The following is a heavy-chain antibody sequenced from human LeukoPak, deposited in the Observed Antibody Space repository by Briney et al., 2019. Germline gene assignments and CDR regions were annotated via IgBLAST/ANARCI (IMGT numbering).Heavy chain of an antibody. D-gene: IGHD1-26*01. CDR2: IYYSGST. CDR3: ARGRYSGGYRYYFDY. CDR1: GVSISSYY. V-gene: IGHV4-59*01. Sequence: SETLSLTCTVSGVSISSYYWSWIRQPPGKGLEWIGYIYYSGSTNYNPSLKSRVTISVDTSKNQFSLKLSSVTAADTTVYYCARGRYSGGYRYYFDYWGQGTLVTVSS. J-gene: IGHJ4*02.